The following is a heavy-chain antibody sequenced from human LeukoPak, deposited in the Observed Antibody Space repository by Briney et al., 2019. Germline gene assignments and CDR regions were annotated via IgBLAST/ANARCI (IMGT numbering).Heavy chain of an antibody. D-gene: IGHD3-9*01. J-gene: IGHJ4*02. CDR3: ARLYDILTGYYNYFDY. Sequence: PSETLSLTCAVYGGSFSGYYWSWIRQPPGKGLEWIGEINHSGSTNYNPSLKSRVTISVDTSKNQFSLKLSSVTAADTAVYYCARLYDILTGYYNYFDYWGQGTLVTVSS. CDR1: GGSFSGYY. V-gene: IGHV4-34*01. CDR2: INHSGST.